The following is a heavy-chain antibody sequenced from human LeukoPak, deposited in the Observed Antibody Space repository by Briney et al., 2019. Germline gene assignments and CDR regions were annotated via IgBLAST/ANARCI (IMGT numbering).Heavy chain of an antibody. J-gene: IGHJ6*02. Sequence: PSETLSLTCTVSGASISPYYWNWIRQPAGKGLEWIGRLYPSGSSDYNPSLKSRVSISVGTSNNQFSLRVTSVTAADTAIYYCARGPIRGAAAGPLRPIGMDVWGQGTTVTVSS. D-gene: IGHD6-13*01. CDR1: GASISPYY. V-gene: IGHV4-4*07. CDR3: ARGPIRGAAAGPLRPIGMDV. CDR2: LYPSGSS.